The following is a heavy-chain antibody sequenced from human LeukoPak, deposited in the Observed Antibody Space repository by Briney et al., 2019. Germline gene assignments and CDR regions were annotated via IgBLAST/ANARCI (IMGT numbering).Heavy chain of an antibody. CDR3: AREVPPITIFGVGYYGMDV. CDR1: GFTFSDYY. V-gene: IGHV3-11*01. D-gene: IGHD3-3*01. CDR2: ISSSGSTI. J-gene: IGHJ6*02. Sequence: GGSLRLSCAASGFTFSDYYMSWLRQAPGKGLEWVSYISSSGSTIYYADSVKGRFTISRDNAKNSLYLQRNSLRAEDTAVYYCAREVPPITIFGVGYYGMDVWGQGTTVTVSS.